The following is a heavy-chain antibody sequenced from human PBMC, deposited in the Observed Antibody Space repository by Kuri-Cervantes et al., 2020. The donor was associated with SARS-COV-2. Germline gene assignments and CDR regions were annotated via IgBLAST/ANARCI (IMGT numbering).Heavy chain of an antibody. J-gene: IGHJ6*02. CDR1: GESLSDYY. CDR2: LNDSGSTHYNTGST. V-gene: IGHV4-34*01. Sequence: GSLRLSCAVYGESLSDYYWNWIRQPPGKGLEWIGELNDSGSTHYNTGSTNYNPSLRSRVTISPDTSKNEFSLEVNSVTAADTAVYYCARGRGRRRAYYGMDVWGQGTTVTVSS. CDR3: ARGRGRRRAYYGMDV. D-gene: IGHD5-24*01.